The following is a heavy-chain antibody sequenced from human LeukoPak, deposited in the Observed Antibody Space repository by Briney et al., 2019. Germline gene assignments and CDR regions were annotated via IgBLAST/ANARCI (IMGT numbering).Heavy chain of an antibody. D-gene: IGHD6-13*01. CDR2: IYYTGTT. CDR1: GGSISNYY. V-gene: IGHV4-59*01. J-gene: IGHJ2*01. CDR3: ARDFSTFYWYLDL. Sequence: PSETLSLTCTVSGGSISNYYWSWVRQPPGKGLDWIGYIYYTGTTNYNPSLKSRVTISVDTSKNQFSLKLSSVTAADTAVYYCARDFSTFYWYLDLWGRGTLVTVSS.